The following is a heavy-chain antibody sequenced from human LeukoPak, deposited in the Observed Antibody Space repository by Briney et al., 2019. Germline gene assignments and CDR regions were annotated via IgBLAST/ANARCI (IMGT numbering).Heavy chain of an antibody. J-gene: IGHJ1*01. V-gene: IGHV4-39*07. CDR2: IDYRGSA. Sequence: SETLSLTCTVSGGSISSSAYYWSWVRQSPGKGLQWMGTIDYRGSAYYSPSLKSRLTIAIDTSKNQISLKLNSVTAADSAIYYCAKEGTSHWGQGTLVIVSS. CDR3: AKEGTSH. D-gene: IGHD3-10*01. CDR1: GGSISSSAYY.